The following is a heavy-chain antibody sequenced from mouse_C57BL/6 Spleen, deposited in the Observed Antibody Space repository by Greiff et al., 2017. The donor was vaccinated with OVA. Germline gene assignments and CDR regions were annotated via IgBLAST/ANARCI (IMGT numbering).Heavy chain of an antibody. CDR2: ISYDGSN. D-gene: IGHD1-1*01. Sequence: ESGPGLVKPSQSLSLSCSVTGYSITSGYYWNWIRQFPGNKLEWMGYISYDGSNNYNPSLKNRNSITRDTSKNQFFLKLNSVTTEDTATYYCARERGGSSYDYAMDYWGQGTSVTVSS. J-gene: IGHJ4*01. CDR3: ARERGGSSYDYAMDY. CDR1: GYSITSGYY. V-gene: IGHV3-6*01.